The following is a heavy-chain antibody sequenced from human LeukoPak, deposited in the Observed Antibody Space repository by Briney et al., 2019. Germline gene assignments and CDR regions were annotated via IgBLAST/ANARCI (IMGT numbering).Heavy chain of an antibody. CDR1: GYTFTGYA. D-gene: IGHD2-15*01. Sequence: ASVKVSCKASGYTFTGYAMHWVRQAPGQRLEWMGWINAGNGNTKYSQKFQGRVTITRDTSASTAYMELSSLRSEDTAVYYCARAILSVAAGYFDYWGQGTLVTVSS. CDR2: INAGNGNT. J-gene: IGHJ4*02. CDR3: ARAILSVAAGYFDY. V-gene: IGHV1-3*01.